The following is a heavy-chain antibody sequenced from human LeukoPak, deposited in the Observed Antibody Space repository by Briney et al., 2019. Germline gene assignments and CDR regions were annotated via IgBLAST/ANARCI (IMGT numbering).Heavy chain of an antibody. CDR3: ARETRGSYSLDY. V-gene: IGHV3-53*01. Sequence: GGSLRLSCAASGFTVSSNYMSWVRQAPEKGLEWVSVIYSGGSTYYADSVKGRFTISRDNSKNTLYLQMNSLRAEDTAVYYCARETRGSYSLDYWGQGTLVTVSS. D-gene: IGHD1-26*01. J-gene: IGHJ4*02. CDR1: GFTVSSNY. CDR2: IYSGGST.